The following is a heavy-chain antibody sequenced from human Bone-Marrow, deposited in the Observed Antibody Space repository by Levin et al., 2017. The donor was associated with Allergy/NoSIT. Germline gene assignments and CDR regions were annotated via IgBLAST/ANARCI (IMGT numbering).Heavy chain of an antibody. CDR2: ISASNGNT. CDR3: VSLEDYPSGSFRSDN. D-gene: IGHD3-10*01. V-gene: IGHV1-18*01. Sequence: RGESLKISCKASGYSFGTYGISWVRQAPGQGLEWIGWISASNGNTNYAQKFQGRITMTTDTSTNTAYMELRSLRSEDTAVYYCVSLEDYPSGSFRSDNWGQGTLVTVSS. CDR1: GYSFGTYG. J-gene: IGHJ4*02.